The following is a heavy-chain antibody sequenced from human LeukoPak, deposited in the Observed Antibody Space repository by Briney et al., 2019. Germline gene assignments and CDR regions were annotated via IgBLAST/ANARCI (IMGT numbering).Heavy chain of an antibody. Sequence: PGGSLRLSCAASGFTFSRYAMHWVRQAPGKGLEWVAVISYDGSNKYYADSVKGRFTISRDNAKNSLYLQMNSLRAEDTAVYYCAPTMVRGVPTDYWSQGTLVTVSS. J-gene: IGHJ4*02. CDR1: GFTFSRYA. V-gene: IGHV3-30*04. CDR2: ISYDGSNK. D-gene: IGHD3-10*01. CDR3: APTMVRGVPTDY.